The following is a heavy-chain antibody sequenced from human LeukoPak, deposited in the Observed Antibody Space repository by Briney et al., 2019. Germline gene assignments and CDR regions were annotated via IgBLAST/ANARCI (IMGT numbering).Heavy chain of an antibody. CDR2: ISWNSGSI. CDR3: AKEIVGALDY. V-gene: IGHV3-9*01. CDR1: GFTFDDYA. D-gene: IGHD1-26*01. Sequence: GRSLRLSCAASGFTFDDYAMHWVRQAPGKGLEWVSGISWNSGSIGYADSVKGRFTISRDNAKNSLYLQMNSLRAEDTALYYCAKEIVGALDYWGQGTLVTVSS. J-gene: IGHJ4*02.